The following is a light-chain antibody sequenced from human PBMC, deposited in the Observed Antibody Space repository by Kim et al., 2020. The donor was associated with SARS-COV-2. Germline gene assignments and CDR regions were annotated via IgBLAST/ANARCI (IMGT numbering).Light chain of an antibody. CDR2: AAS. Sequence: GDTVPITGAARQVISHYLAWFKHKPGEAPKLLIYAASALDTEVPSRFSGSGSGTDFTLTSSSLQPEDVATFYCQSYNSAPWTFGQGTKVDIK. J-gene: IGKJ1*01. V-gene: IGKV1-27*01. CDR1: QVISHY. CDR3: QSYNSAPWT.